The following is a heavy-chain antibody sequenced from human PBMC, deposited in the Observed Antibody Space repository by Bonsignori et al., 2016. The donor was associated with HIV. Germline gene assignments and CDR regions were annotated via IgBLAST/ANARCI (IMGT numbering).Heavy chain of an antibody. Sequence: WIRQPPGKGLEWVGFIRSKAYGGTTEDAASVKGRFTISRDDSKSIAYLQMNSLQTEDTAVYYCTGYYDSSGYYSPFDIWGQGTMVTVSS. D-gene: IGHD3-22*01. CDR2: IRSKAYGGTT. CDR3: TGYYDSSGYYSPFDI. V-gene: IGHV3-49*02. J-gene: IGHJ3*02.